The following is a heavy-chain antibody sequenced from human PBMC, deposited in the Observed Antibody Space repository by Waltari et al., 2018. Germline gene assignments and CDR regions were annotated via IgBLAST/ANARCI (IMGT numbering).Heavy chain of an antibody. CDR2: IYYSGST. CDR1: GGSISSSSYY. J-gene: IGHJ3*02. V-gene: IGHV4-39*01. CDR3: ARRFVDILTGFDAFDI. Sequence: QLQLQESGPGLVKPSETLSLTCTVSGGSISSSSYYWGWIRQPPGKGLEWIGSIYYSGSTYYNPSLKSRVTISVDTSKNQFSLKLSSVTAADTAVYYCARRFVDILTGFDAFDIWGQGTMVTVSS. D-gene: IGHD3-9*01.